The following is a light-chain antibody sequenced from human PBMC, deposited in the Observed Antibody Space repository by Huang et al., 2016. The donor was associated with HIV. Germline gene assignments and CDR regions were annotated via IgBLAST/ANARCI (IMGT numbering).Light chain of an antibody. CDR3: QQYNTYLYT. CDR2: RAS. V-gene: IGKV1-5*03. Sequence: IQMTQSPSTLSASVGDRVTITCRARQNINTWLAWYKQKQGKAPNLLIYRASSLQSGVPSRFTGSGSGTEFTLTITSLQPDDLATYYCQQYNTYLYTFGQGTKLEIK. J-gene: IGKJ2*01. CDR1: QNINTW.